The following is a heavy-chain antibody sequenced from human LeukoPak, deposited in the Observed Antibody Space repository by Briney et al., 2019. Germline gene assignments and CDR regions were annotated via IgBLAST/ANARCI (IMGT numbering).Heavy chain of an antibody. CDR2: INCNGGGT. CDR3: ARDYGPYPGCSWFDP. CDR1: GYTFTGYY. Sequence: ASVNVSCKASGYTFTGYYIHWVRQAPGQGLEWMGRINCNGGGTSYAQKFQGRVTMTRDTSISTAYMELDRLTSDDTAVYYCARDYGPYPGCSWFDPWGQGALVTVSS. V-gene: IGHV1-2*06. J-gene: IGHJ5*02. D-gene: IGHD2-21*01.